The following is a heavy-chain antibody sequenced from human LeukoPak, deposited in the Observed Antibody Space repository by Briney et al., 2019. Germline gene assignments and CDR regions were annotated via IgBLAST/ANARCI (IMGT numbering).Heavy chain of an antibody. J-gene: IGHJ6*02. CDR3: ARGSADYGMDV. CDR2: TSGSGGTT. V-gene: IGHV3-23*01. Sequence: PGGSLRLSCAASGFTFSNYAMSWVRQAPGKGLEWVSGTSGSGGTTYYADSVKGRFTISRDNAKNSMYLQMNSLRGEDTAVYYCARGSADYGMDVWGQGTTVTVSS. CDR1: GFTFSNYA.